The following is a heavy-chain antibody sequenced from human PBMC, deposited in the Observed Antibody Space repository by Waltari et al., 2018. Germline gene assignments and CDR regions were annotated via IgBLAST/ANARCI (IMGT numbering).Heavy chain of an antibody. CDR1: GFTFSSYA. V-gene: IGHV3-23*01. D-gene: IGHD2-15*01. J-gene: IGHJ4*02. CDR3: AKGFERVVVAAIDPFDY. CDR2: ISGSGGST. Sequence: EVQLLESGGGLVQPGGSLRLSCAASGFTFSSYAMSWVRQAPGKGLEWVSAISGSGGSTYYADSVKGRFTISRDNSKNTLYLQMNSLRAEDTAVYYCAKGFERVVVAAIDPFDYWGQGTLVIVSS.